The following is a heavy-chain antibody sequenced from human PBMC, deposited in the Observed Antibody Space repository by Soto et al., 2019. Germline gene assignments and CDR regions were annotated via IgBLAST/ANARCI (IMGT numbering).Heavy chain of an antibody. CDR2: IFYSDNT. CDR3: ARGGETYYDFWSGFSPIDD. CDR1: GGSISSSSYY. Sequence: SETLSLTCTVSGGSISSSSYYWGWIRQPPGKGLEWIGYIFYSDNTNYNPSLKSRVTISVDTSKNQFSLKLTSVTAADTAVYFCARGGETYYDFWSGFSPIDDWGQGALVTGS. J-gene: IGHJ4*02. D-gene: IGHD3-3*01. V-gene: IGHV4-61*05.